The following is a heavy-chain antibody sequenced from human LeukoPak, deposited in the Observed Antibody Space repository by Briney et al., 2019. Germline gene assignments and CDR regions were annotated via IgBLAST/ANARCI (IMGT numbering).Heavy chain of an antibody. V-gene: IGHV3-21*01. CDR3: ASSFPRRDDYISNYFDY. D-gene: IGHD5-24*01. CDR1: GFTFSTYS. J-gene: IGHJ4*02. Sequence: GGSLRLSCAASGFTFSTYSMNWVRQAPGRGLEWVSSISSSGTYIYYADSMRGRFTISIDNSKNSLYLQMNSLRAEDTAVYYCASSFPRRDDYISNYFDYWGQGTLVTVSS. CDR2: ISSSGTYI.